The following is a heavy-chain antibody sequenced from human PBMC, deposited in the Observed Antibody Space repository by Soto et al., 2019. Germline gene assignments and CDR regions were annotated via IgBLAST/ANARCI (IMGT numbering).Heavy chain of an antibody. CDR2: IWHDGNNK. J-gene: IGHJ6*02. CDR3: ASDLVGASDSYGLDV. V-gene: IGHV3-33*01. Sequence: GGSLRLSCVASGFTFSNYGMHWVRQAPGKGLGWVAIIWHDGNNKYYADSVRGRFIISRDNSKNRLYLQMNSLRAEDTAVYYCASDLVGASDSYGLDVWVEGTRVTVS. CDR1: GFTFSNYG. D-gene: IGHD1-26*01.